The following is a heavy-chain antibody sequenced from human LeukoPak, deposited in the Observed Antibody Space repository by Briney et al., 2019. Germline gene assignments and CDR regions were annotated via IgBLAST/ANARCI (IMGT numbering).Heavy chain of an antibody. CDR2: ISGSGGST. V-gene: IGHV3-23*01. CDR1: GFTFSSYA. CDR3: AKVDYDRYYFDY. Sequence: GGSLRLTCAASGFTFSSYAMSWVRQAPGKGLEWVSAISGSGGSTYYADSVKGRFTISRDNSKNTLYLQMNSLRAEDTAVYYCAKVDYDRYYFDYWGQGTLVTVSS. D-gene: IGHD3-22*01. J-gene: IGHJ4*02.